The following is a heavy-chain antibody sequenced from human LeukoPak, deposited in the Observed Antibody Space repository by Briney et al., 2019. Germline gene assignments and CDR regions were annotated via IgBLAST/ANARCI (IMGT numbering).Heavy chain of an antibody. CDR1: GFTFSSYE. D-gene: IGHD5-18*01. V-gene: IGHV3-48*03. CDR3: ARVDYNTAMVDIAY. J-gene: IGHJ4*02. CDR2: ISSSGSSI. Sequence: GGPLRLSCAASGFTFSSYEMHCVRQAPGKGLEWISYISSSGSSIYYADSVKGRFTISRDNGKNSLYLQMNSLRAEDTAVYYCARVDYNTAMVDIAYWGQGTLVTVSS.